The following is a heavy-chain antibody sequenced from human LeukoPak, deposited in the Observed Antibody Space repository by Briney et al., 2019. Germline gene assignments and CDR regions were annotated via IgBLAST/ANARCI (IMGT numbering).Heavy chain of an antibody. CDR3: ARDSYTTMADKIWYFDL. V-gene: IGHV1-18*01. CDR1: GYTFTSYG. J-gene: IGHJ2*01. CDR2: IIAYNGKT. D-gene: IGHD5-18*01. Sequence: ASVKVSCKXSGYTFTSYGISWVRQSPGQGLEGMGRIIAYNGKTNYSQTLQGRVTMTTDPSTSTAYMELRSLRADDTAVYYCARDSYTTMADKIWYFDLWGRGTLVTVSS.